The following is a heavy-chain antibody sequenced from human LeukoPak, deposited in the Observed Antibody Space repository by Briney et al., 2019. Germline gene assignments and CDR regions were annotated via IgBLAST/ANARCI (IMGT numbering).Heavy chain of an antibody. J-gene: IGHJ4*02. CDR3: ACSYYDFWSGATRSYFDY. CDR1: GGSFSGYY. Sequence: SETLSLTCVVYGGSFSGYYWSWIRQPPGKGLEWIGEINHSGSTNYNPSLKSRVTISVDTSKNQFSLKLSSVTAADTAVYYCACSYYDFWSGATRSYFDYWGQGTLVTVSS. D-gene: IGHD3-3*01. CDR2: INHSGST. V-gene: IGHV4-34*01.